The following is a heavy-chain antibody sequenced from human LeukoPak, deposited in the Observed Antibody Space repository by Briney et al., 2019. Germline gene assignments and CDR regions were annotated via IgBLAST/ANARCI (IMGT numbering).Heavy chain of an antibody. V-gene: IGHV3-23*01. CDR2: ISGSGGST. CDR1: GFTFSSYA. D-gene: IGHD3-10*01. Sequence: PGGSLRLSCAASGFTFSSYAMSWVRQAPGKGLEWVSAISGSGGSTYYADSVKGRFTISRDNSKNTLYLQMNSLRAEDTAVYYCARGEPMVRGVEPNAFDIWGQGTMVTVSS. J-gene: IGHJ3*02. CDR3: ARGEPMVRGVEPNAFDI.